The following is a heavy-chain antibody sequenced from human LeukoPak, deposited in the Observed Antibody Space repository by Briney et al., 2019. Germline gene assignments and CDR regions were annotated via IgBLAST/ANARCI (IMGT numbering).Heavy chain of an antibody. D-gene: IGHD3-10*01. CDR1: GFTFSNYW. CDR3: ARDKPVTMVRGVILTNYYYYMDV. Sequence: GGSLRLSCAASGFTFSNYWMHWVRQAPGKGLVWVSRINSDGINTSYADSVKGRFTISRDNAKNSLYLQLNSLRAEDTAVYYCARDKPVTMVRGVILTNYYYYMDVWGKGTTVTISS. J-gene: IGHJ6*03. CDR2: INSDGINT. V-gene: IGHV3-74*01.